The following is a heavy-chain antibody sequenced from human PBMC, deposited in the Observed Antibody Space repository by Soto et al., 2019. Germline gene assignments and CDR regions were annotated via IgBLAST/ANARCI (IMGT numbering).Heavy chain of an antibody. CDR3: TRAHFVNPDEMDY. CDR1: GYTFTSYG. J-gene: IGHJ4*02. CDR2: ISAYNGNT. V-gene: IGHV1-18*01. D-gene: IGHD3-3*02. Sequence: QVQLVQSGAEVKKPGASVKVSCKASGYTFTSYGISWVRQAPGQGLEWKGWISAYNGNTNYAHKLQGRVTMTTDTSTTTAYMELRSLISDDTDVYYGTRAHFVNPDEMDYGGQGPLVTVSP.